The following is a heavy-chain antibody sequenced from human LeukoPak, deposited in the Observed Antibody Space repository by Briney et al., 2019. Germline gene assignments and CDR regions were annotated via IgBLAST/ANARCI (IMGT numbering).Heavy chain of an antibody. CDR3: ARQVRDSSPGLYFDY. CDR2: IYYSGST. D-gene: IGHD3-22*01. V-gene: IGHV4-59*08. Sequence: PSETLSLTCTVSGGSISSYYWSWIRQPPGKGLEWIGYIYYSGSTNYNPSLKSRVTISVDTSKNQFSLKLSSVTAADTAVYYCARQVRDSSPGLYFDYWGQGTLVTVSS. J-gene: IGHJ4*02. CDR1: GGSISSYY.